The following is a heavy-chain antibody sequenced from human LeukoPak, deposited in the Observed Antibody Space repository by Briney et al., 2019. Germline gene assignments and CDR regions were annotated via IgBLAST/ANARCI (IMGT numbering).Heavy chain of an antibody. V-gene: IGHV4-34*01. CDR1: GGSFSAYY. CDR2: INHSGST. J-gene: IGHJ6*03. D-gene: IGHD1-26*01. CDR3: ARGVVGATGNYYYMDV. Sequence: PSETLSLTCAVYGGSFSAYYWSCIRQPPGMGLEWIGEINHSGSTNYNPSLKSRGTISVDTSENQFSLKLSSVTAADTAVYYCARGVVGATGNYYYMDVWGKGTTVTVSS.